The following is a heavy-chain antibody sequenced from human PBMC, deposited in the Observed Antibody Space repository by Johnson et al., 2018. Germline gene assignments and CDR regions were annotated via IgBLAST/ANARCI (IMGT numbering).Heavy chain of an antibody. CDR1: GGSVSSYY. CDR3: ARGSEHGGNYNY. D-gene: IGHD4-23*01. CDR2: LYYSGST. V-gene: IGHV4-59*02. Sequence: QVQLQESGPGLVKPSETLSLTCTVSGGSVSSYYWSWIRQSPGKGLEWIGYLYYSGSTTYNPSLKSRVTISVDTSKNQFSLKLSSVTAADTAVYYWARGSEHGGNYNYWGQGTLVTVSS. J-gene: IGHJ4*02.